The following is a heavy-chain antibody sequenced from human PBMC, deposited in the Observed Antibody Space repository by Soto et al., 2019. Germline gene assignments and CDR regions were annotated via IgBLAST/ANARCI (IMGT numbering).Heavy chain of an antibody. CDR3: ARGDVLAALHGMDV. CDR1: GGSISSGDYY. J-gene: IGHJ6*02. D-gene: IGHD6-6*01. CDR2: IYYSGTT. V-gene: IGHV4-30-4*01. Sequence: QVQLQESGPGLVKPSQTLSLTCTVSGGSISSGDYYWSWIRQPPGKGLEWIGYIYYSGTTYYNPTLKSRVTISLDTSKDQFSLKLSSVTAADTAVYYCARGDVLAALHGMDVWGQGTTVTVSS.